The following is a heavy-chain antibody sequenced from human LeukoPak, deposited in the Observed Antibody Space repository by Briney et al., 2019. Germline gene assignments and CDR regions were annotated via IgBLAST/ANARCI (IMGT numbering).Heavy chain of an antibody. J-gene: IGHJ3*02. CDR2: IYPGDSDI. V-gene: IGHV5-51*01. CDR1: GYSFTDYW. D-gene: IGHD3-22*01. CDR3: ARDRDSSDYPDAFDI. Sequence: GESLQISCKASGYSFTDYWIGWVRQMPGKGLEWMGLIYPGDSDIRYSPSFQGQVTISADKSITTAYLQWSSLKASDTAMYYCARDRDSSDYPDAFDIGGQGTMVTVSS.